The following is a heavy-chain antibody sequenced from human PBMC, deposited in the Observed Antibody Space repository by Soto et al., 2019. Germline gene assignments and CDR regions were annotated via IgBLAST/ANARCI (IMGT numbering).Heavy chain of an antibody. D-gene: IGHD6-13*01. CDR1: GGTFSSYA. CDR3: AGDWVGGGAAAAPGPNYFDY. CDR2: IIPIFGTA. J-gene: IGHJ4*02. Sequence: QVQLVQSGAEVKKPGSSVKVSCKASGGTFSSYAISWVRQAPGQGLEWMGGIIPIFGTANYAQKFQGRVTITADKSTSEAYRELSRRRAEDTAVYYCAGDWVGGGAAAAPGPNYFDYWGQGTLVTVSS. V-gene: IGHV1-69*06.